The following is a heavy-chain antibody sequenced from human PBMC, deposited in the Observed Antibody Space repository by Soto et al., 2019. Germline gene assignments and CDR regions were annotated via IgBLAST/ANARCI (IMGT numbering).Heavy chain of an antibody. D-gene: IGHD6-19*01. CDR2: IMPMFGRA. CDR1: GGTFSNYA. Sequence: QVQLVQSGAEVKKPGSSVKVSCKASGGTFSNYALSWVRQAPGQGLEWMGGIMPMFGRADYAPKFQGRVTMTADESTTTAHMDLSSLRSEDTAVYYCASWLKEAGIGVNYDYGMDVWGKGPTVTVSS. J-gene: IGHJ6*04. CDR3: ASWLKEAGIGVNYDYGMDV. V-gene: IGHV1-69*12.